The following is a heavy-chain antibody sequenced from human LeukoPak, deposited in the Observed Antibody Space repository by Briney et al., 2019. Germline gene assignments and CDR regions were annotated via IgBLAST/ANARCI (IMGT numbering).Heavy chain of an antibody. V-gene: IGHV3-7*01. D-gene: IGHD5-12*01. Sequence: GGSLRLSCAAPGFTFSSYWMRWVRQAPGKGLVWVAYIKQDGSEKYYVDSVKGRFTISRDNAKNSLYLQMNSLRAEDTAVYYCAREMSGYDSHHYYYGMDVWGQGTTVTVSS. CDR1: GFTFSSYW. CDR2: IKQDGSEK. J-gene: IGHJ6*02. CDR3: AREMSGYDSHHYYYGMDV.